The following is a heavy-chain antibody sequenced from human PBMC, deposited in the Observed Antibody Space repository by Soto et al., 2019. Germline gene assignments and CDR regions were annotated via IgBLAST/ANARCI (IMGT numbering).Heavy chain of an antibody. CDR2: INPSGGST. CDR3: ARDSGRFLEWNQGYYYYGMDV. J-gene: IGHJ6*02. CDR1: GYTFTSYY. Sequence: ASVKVSCKASGYTFTSYYMHWVRQAPGQGLEWMGIINPSGGSTSYAQKFQGRVTMTRDTSTSTVYMELSSLRSEDTAVYYCARDSGRFLEWNQGYYYYGMDVWGQGTTVTVSS. D-gene: IGHD3-3*01. V-gene: IGHV1-46*01.